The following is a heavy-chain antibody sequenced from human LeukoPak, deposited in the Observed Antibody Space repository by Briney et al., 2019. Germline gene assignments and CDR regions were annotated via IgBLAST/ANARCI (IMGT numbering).Heavy chain of an antibody. CDR2: ISGSGGST. D-gene: IGHD1-26*01. Sequence: GGSLRLSCAASGFTFSSYAMSWVRQAPGKGLEWVSAISGSGGSTYYADSVKGRFTISRDNSKNTLYLQMNSLRAEDTAVYYCARVQYSGGYGVDAFDIWGQGTMVTVSS. J-gene: IGHJ3*02. CDR3: ARVQYSGGYGVDAFDI. CDR1: GFTFSSYA. V-gene: IGHV3-23*01.